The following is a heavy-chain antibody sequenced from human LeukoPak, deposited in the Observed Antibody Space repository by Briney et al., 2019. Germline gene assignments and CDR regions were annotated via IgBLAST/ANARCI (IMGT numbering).Heavy chain of an antibody. CDR3: AQARATYYYDSSGFDTYYFDY. D-gene: IGHD3-22*01. CDR2: ISSSGSTI. Sequence: GGSLRLSCAASGFTFSDYYMSWIRQAPGKGLEWVSYISSSGSTIYYADSVKGRFTISRDNAKNSLYLQMNSLRAEDTAVYYCAQARATYYYDSSGFDTYYFDYWGQGTLVTVSS. V-gene: IGHV3-11*01. CDR1: GFTFSDYY. J-gene: IGHJ4*02.